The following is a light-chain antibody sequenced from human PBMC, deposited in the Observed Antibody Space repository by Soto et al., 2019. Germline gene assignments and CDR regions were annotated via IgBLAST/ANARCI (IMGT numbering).Light chain of an antibody. CDR3: QQLNGYQLA. CDR1: QGMSTY. V-gene: IGKV1-9*01. CDR2: SAS. J-gene: IGKJ4*01. Sequence: DIQLTQSPSFLSASVGDTVTITCRASQGMSTYLAWYQQKPGKDPKLLIRSASTLQSGVPPRFSGGGSGTEFTLTISTLQPDDSGIYYCQQLNGYQLAFGGGTNVEIK.